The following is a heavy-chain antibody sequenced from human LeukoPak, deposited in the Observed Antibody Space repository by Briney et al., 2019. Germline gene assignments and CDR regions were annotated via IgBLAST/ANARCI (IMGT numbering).Heavy chain of an antibody. J-gene: IGHJ4*02. V-gene: IGHV3-23*01. CDR1: GFTFSSYA. D-gene: IGHD3-3*02. Sequence: PGGSLRLSCAASGFTFSSYAMSWVRQAPGKGLEWVSAISGSGGSTYYADSVKGRFTISRDNSKNTLYLQMNSLRAEDTAVYYCAENPTHSSTSLAFDYWGQGTLVTVSS. CDR2: ISGSGGST. CDR3: AENPTHSSTSLAFDY.